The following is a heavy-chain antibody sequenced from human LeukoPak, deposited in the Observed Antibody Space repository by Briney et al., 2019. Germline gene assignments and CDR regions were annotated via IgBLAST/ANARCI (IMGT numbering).Heavy chain of an antibody. D-gene: IGHD3-10*01. CDR3: AKISSVGSGSYYWFDP. V-gene: IGHV3-66*01. Sequence: PGGSLRLSCAASGFTVDTTYMTWVRQAPGKGLEWVSILYSGGTTYYADSVKGRFTISRDNSENTLYLQMNSLRAEDTAVYYCAKISSVGSGSYYWFDPWGQGTLVTVSS. CDR1: GFTVDTTY. J-gene: IGHJ5*02. CDR2: LYSGGTT.